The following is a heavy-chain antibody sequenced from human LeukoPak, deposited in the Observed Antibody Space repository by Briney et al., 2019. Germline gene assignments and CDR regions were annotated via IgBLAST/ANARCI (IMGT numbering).Heavy chain of an antibody. CDR3: ARDGQKGVDY. Sequence: SETLSLTCAVSGGSVSSHYWSWIRQPPGKGLEWIGYIYYSGSTNHNPSLESRVTISVDTSKNQFSLKVTSVTAADTAVYYCARDGQKGVDYWGQGTLVTVSS. V-gene: IGHV4-59*02. J-gene: IGHJ4*02. CDR2: IYYSGST. D-gene: IGHD3-16*01. CDR1: GGSVSSHY.